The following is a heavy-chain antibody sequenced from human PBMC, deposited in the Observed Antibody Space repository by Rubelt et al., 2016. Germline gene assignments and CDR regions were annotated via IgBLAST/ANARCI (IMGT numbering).Heavy chain of an antibody. J-gene: IGHJ5*02. D-gene: IGHD3-3*01. CDR2: IYYSGST. CDR1: SSYY. CDR3: ARMSTYDFREKGWFDP. Sequence: SSYYWGWIRQPPGKGLEWIGSIYYSGSTYYNPSLKSRVTISVDTSKNQFSLKLSSVTAADTAVYYCARMSTYDFREKGWFDPWGQGTLVTVSS. V-gene: IGHV4-39*01.